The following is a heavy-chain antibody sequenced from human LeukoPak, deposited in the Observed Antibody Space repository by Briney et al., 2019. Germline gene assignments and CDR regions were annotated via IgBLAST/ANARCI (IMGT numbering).Heavy chain of an antibody. CDR2: ISDSGVST. D-gene: IGHD4-23*01. J-gene: IGHJ4*02. CDR1: GFTFNNYG. Sequence: PGGSLRLSCAASGFTFNNYGMNWVRQAPGKGLEWVATISDSGVSTFYADSVKGRFTVSRDNSKNTLSLQMNSLRAEDTAVYHCAEDLGYRGNPLVYFEYWGQGTLVTVSS. CDR3: AEDLGYRGNPLVYFEY. V-gene: IGHV3-23*01.